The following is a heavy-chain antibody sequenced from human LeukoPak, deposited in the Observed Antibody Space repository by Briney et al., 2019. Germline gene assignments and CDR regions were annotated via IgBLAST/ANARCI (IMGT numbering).Heavy chain of an antibody. J-gene: IGHJ4*02. CDR1: GFTFSGYA. V-gene: IGHV3-33*01. Sequence: PGGSLRLSCAASGFTFSGYAMHWVRQAPGKGLEWVAVIWYDGSNETYADSVKGRFSISRDRSKTTRDLQINSLRNEDTAVYYCARDGDGHGSLDYWGQGTLVSVSS. CDR2: IWYDGSNE. CDR3: ARDGDGHGSLDY. D-gene: IGHD5-24*01.